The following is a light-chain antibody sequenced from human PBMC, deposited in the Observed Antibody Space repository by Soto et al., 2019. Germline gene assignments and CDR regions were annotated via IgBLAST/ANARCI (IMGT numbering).Light chain of an antibody. Sequence: QSVLTQPPSVSAAPGQKVTISCSGSSSNIGRNYGSWYQQLPGTAPKLLIYENNKRPSGIPDRFSGSKSGKTATLGITGLQAEDEADYYCRTYAGSNIWAVLGTGTKVTVL. J-gene: IGLJ1*01. CDR3: RTYAGSNIWAV. V-gene: IGLV1-51*02. CDR1: SSNIGRNY. CDR2: ENN.